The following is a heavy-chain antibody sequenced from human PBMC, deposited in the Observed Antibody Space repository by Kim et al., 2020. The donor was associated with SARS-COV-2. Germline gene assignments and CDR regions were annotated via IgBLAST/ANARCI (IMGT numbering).Heavy chain of an antibody. D-gene: IGHD5-18*01. Sequence: GESLKISCKGSGYSFTSYWIGWVRQMPGKGLEWMGIIYPGDSDTRYSPSFQGQVTISADKSISTAYLQWSSLKASDTAMYYCARTAMVTINAFDIWGQGTMVTVSS. CDR1: GYSFTSYW. J-gene: IGHJ3*02. CDR2: IYPGDSDT. V-gene: IGHV5-51*01. CDR3: ARTAMVTINAFDI.